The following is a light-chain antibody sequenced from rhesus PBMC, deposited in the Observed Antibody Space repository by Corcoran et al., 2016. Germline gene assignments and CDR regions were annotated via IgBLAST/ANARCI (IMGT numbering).Light chain of an antibody. J-gene: IGKJ2*01. Sequence: DIQMTQSPSSLSASVGDRVTITCRASQGLNTFLNWYPQKPGKAPNPLIYYANLLETGVPSRSSGSGSGTEITLTINSLQPEDFATYYCQQYNSFPYNFGQGTKVDIK. CDR2: YAN. V-gene: IGKV1-32*01. CDR1: QGLNTF. CDR3: QQYNSFPYN.